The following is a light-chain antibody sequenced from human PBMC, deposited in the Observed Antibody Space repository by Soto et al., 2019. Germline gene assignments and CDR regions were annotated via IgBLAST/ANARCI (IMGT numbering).Light chain of an antibody. CDR3: AAWDGTLNGVL. Sequence: QSVLTQPPSASGTPGQRVTISCSGGSSDIGSNTVNWYQQVPGTAPKLLIYNNNQRPSGVPDRFSGSRSGSSASLAISGLQSADEGDYYCAAWDGTLNGVLFGGGTKLTVL. CDR2: NNN. V-gene: IGLV1-44*01. J-gene: IGLJ2*01. CDR1: SSDIGSNT.